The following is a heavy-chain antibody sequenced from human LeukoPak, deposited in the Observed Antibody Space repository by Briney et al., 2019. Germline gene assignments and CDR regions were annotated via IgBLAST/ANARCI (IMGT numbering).Heavy chain of an antibody. CDR2: IIPILGIA. CDR3: ARDFHDYGLHY. J-gene: IGHJ4*02. Sequence: ASVKVSCKASGGTFSSYAISWVRQAPGQGLEWMGRIIPILGIANYAQKFQGRVTITADKSTSTAYMELSSLRSEDTAVYYCARDFHDYGLHYWGQGTLVTVSS. CDR1: GGTFSSYA. D-gene: IGHD4-17*01. V-gene: IGHV1-69*04.